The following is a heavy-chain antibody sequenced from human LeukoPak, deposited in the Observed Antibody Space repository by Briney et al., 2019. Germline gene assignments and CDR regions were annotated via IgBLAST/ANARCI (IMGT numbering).Heavy chain of an antibody. J-gene: IGHJ4*02. Sequence: SETLSLTCTVSGGSISSYYWSWIRQPAGKGLEWIGRIYTSGSTNYNPSLKSRVTMSVDTSKNQFSLKLSSVTAADTAVYYCARQTHYYGSGSYYRDYWGQGTLVTVSS. CDR1: GGSISSYY. CDR2: IYTSGST. D-gene: IGHD3-10*01. CDR3: ARQTHYYGSGSYYRDY. V-gene: IGHV4-4*07.